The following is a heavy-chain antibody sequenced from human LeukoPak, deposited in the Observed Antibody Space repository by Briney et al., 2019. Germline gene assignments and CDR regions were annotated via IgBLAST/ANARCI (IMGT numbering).Heavy chain of an antibody. D-gene: IGHD3-10*01. CDR1: GGSISGSSYY. V-gene: IGHV4-39*01. J-gene: IGHJ5*02. Sequence: SETLSLTCTVSGGSISGSSYYWGWIRQPPGKGLEWIGSIYYSGSTYYNPSLKSRVTISVDTSKNQFSLKLSSVTAADTAVYYCARQGGYYGSGSYYKVWASWGQGTLVTVSS. CDR3: ARQGGYYGSGSYYKVWAS. CDR2: IYYSGST.